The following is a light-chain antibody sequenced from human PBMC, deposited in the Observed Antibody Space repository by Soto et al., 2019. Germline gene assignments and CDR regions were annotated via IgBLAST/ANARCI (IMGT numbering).Light chain of an antibody. CDR2: DAS. Sequence: EIVMTQSPATLSVSPGDRATLSCRASQSVGNDLAWYQQKPGQAPRLLIYDASTRATGIPARFGGSGSGTEFTLTISSLLSEDFAVYSCQQYNNWPLTFGGGTKVEIK. CDR3: QQYNNWPLT. J-gene: IGKJ4*01. CDR1: QSVGND. V-gene: IGKV3D-15*01.